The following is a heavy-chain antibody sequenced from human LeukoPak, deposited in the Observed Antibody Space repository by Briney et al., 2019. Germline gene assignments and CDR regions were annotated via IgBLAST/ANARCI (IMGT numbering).Heavy chain of an antibody. CDR3: ARQHIVVRTAGGAFDP. Sequence: SETLSLTCTVSGGSISSRSYYWGWIRQPPGKGLEWIGSIYYSGSTYYNPSLKSRVTISVDTSKNQFSLKLSSVTAADTAVYYCARQHIVVRTAGGAFDPWGQGTLVTVSS. V-gene: IGHV4-39*01. CDR2: IYYSGST. J-gene: IGHJ5*02. D-gene: IGHD2-21*01. CDR1: GGSISSRSYY.